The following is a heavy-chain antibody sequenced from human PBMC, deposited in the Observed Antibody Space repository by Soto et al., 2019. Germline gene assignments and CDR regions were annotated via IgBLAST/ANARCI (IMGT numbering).Heavy chain of an antibody. V-gene: IGHV3-21*01. Sequence: GGSLRLSCAASGFTFSSYSMNWVRQAPGKGLEWVSSISSSSSYIYYADSVKGRFTISRDNAKNSLYLQMNSLRAEDTAVYYCARGDSDFWSGYYNYYGMDVWGQGTTVTVSS. J-gene: IGHJ6*02. CDR3: ARGDSDFWSGYYNYYGMDV. D-gene: IGHD3-3*01. CDR1: GFTFSSYS. CDR2: ISSSSSYI.